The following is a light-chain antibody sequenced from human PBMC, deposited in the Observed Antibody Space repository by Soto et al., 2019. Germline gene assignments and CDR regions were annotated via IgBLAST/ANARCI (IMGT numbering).Light chain of an antibody. V-gene: IGLV4-69*01. Sequence: QLVLTQSPSASASLGASVNLNCTLSSGHSSYDIAWHQQQPEKGPRYLMRINRDGGHNKGDGIPDRFSGSSSGAQRYLTISSLQSEDEADYYCQTWGTGIHVVFGGGTKVTVL. CDR1: SGHSSYD. CDR3: QTWGTGIHVV. CDR2: INRDGGH. J-gene: IGLJ2*01.